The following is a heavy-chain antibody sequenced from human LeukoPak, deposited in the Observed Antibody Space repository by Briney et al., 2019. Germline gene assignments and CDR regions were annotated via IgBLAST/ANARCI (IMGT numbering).Heavy chain of an antibody. Sequence: PGGSLRLSCAASGLTISSSGMSWVRQAPGKGLEWVSAFSGSGDRTHYADSVRGRFTISRDTSKDTLYLQMNSLRADDTAVYYCARDGFNDRSGDNDGFDMWGQGTMVTVSS. D-gene: IGHD1-1*01. CDR2: FSGSGDRT. J-gene: IGHJ3*02. CDR1: GLTISSSG. CDR3: ARDGFNDRSGDNDGFDM. V-gene: IGHV3-23*01.